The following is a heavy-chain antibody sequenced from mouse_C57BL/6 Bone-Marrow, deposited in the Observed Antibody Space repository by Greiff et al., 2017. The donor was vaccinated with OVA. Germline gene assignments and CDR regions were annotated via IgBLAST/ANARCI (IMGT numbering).Heavy chain of an antibody. V-gene: IGHV1-19*01. CDR3: ARRDYDYDFDY. J-gene: IGHJ2*01. Sequence: EVKLQESGPVLVKPGASVKMSCKASGYTFTDYYMNWEKQSHGKSLEWIGVINPYNGGTSYNQKFKGKATLTVDKSSSTAYMELNSLTSEDSAVYYCARRDYDYDFDYWGQGTTLTVSS. CDR1: GYTFTDYY. D-gene: IGHD2-4*01. CDR2: INPYNGGT.